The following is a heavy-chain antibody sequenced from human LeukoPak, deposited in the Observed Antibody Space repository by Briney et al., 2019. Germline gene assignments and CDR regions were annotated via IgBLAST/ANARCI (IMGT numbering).Heavy chain of an antibody. CDR2: ISSSGGST. CDR3: ATFEYSSSWYYFDY. D-gene: IGHD6-13*01. J-gene: IGHJ4*02. V-gene: IGHV3-23*01. Sequence: PGGSLRLSCAASGFTFSSYAMNWVRQAPGKGLEWVSAISSSGGSTYYADSVKGRFTISRDNSKNTLYLQMNSLRAEDTAVYYCATFEYSSSWYYFDYWGQGTLVTVSS. CDR1: GFTFSSYA.